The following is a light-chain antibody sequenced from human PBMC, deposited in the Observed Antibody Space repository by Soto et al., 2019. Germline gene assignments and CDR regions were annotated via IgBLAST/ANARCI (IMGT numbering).Light chain of an antibody. V-gene: IGLV1-44*01. CDR1: SSNIGSHT. CDR2: INN. CDR3: AAWDDSLNAVV. Sequence: QSVLTQPPSTSGTPGQRVTISCSGSSSNIGSHTVNWYQQLPGAAPKLLIQINNQRPSGVPDRFSGSKSGTSASLAISGLQSEDEADYYCAAWDDSLNAVVFGGGTKLTVL. J-gene: IGLJ2*01.